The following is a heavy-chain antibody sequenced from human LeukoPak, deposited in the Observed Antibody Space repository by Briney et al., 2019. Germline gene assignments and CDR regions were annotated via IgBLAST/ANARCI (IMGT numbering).Heavy chain of an antibody. Sequence: PSETLSLTGSVSGGSISSLYWSWIRQPPGKGLEGIGYIYYTGSTNYNPSLKSRVTMFVDMSKNQFSLRLSAVTAADTAVYYCARHRAYSSSSPFDYWGQGTLVTVSS. CDR1: GGSISSLY. J-gene: IGHJ4*02. CDR2: IYYTGST. D-gene: IGHD6-6*01. CDR3: ARHRAYSSSSPFDY. V-gene: IGHV4-59*08.